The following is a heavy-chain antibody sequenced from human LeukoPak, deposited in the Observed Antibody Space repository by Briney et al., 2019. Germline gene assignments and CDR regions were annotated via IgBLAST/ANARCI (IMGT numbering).Heavy chain of an antibody. J-gene: IGHJ4*02. CDR2: IYSSGSN. CDR1: GGSISGYF. D-gene: IGHD5-12*01. CDR3: AREPTSGREPTSGRPLDY. Sequence: SETLSLTCTVSGGSISGYFWSWIWQPAWKGLEWIGRIYSSGSNNYNPSLKSRVTMSLDTSKNHLSLNLSSVTAADTAVYYCAREPTSGREPTSGRPLDYWGQGTLVTVSS. V-gene: IGHV4-4*07.